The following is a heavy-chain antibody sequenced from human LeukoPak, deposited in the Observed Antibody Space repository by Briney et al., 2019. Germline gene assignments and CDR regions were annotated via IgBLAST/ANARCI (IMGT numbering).Heavy chain of an antibody. V-gene: IGHV4-39*07. J-gene: IGHJ4*02. CDR3: ARESYYGSGSEGYFAY. D-gene: IGHD3-10*01. CDR1: GDSISSNSYY. Sequence: SETLSLTCTVSGDSISSNSYYWGWIRQPPGKGLEWIGSIYYSGSTYYNLSPKSRVTISVDTSKNQFSLKLSSVTAADTAVYYCARESYYGSGSEGYFAYWGQGTLVTVSS. CDR2: IYYSGST.